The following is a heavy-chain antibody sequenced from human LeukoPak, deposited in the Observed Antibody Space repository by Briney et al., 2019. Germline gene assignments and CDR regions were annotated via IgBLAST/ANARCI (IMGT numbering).Heavy chain of an antibody. J-gene: IGHJ4*02. CDR2: INPSGGST. D-gene: IGHD6-13*01. Sequence: ASVKVSCKASGYTFTSYYMHWVRQAPGQGLEWMGIINPSGGSTSYAQKFQGRVTMTRDTSTSTVYMELSSLRSEDAAVYYCARGGVSIAAAGKNLDYWGQGTLVTVSS. CDR1: GYTFTSYY. CDR3: ARGGVSIAAAGKNLDY. V-gene: IGHV1-46*01.